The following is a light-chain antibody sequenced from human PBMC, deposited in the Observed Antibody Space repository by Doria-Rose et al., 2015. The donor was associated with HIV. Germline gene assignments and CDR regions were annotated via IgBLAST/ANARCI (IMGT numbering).Light chain of an antibody. V-gene: IGKV3-20*01. CDR2: DAS. J-gene: IGKJ5*01. Sequence: TQSPGTLSLSPGERATLSCRASQRVKSSYLAWYQQKPGQAPRLLIYDASTRATGIPDRFSGSGSGTDFTLTISRLEPEDVAVYYCQRYGTSRGTFGRGTRLEIK. CDR3: QRYGTSRGT. CDR1: QRVKSSY.